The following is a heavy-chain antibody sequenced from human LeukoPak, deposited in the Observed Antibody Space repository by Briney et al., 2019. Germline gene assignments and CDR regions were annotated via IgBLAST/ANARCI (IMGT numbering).Heavy chain of an antibody. Sequence: SGGSLRLSCAASGFTFSSYSMHWVRQAPGKGLEWVALISYDGSNKYYADSVKGRFTVSRDNSKNTFFLQMNSLRTEDTAMYYCARAPESYGSGWYGLYWGQGTPVTVSS. D-gene: IGHD6-19*01. J-gene: IGHJ4*02. CDR3: ARAPESYGSGWYGLY. CDR1: GFTFSSYS. CDR2: ISYDGSNK. V-gene: IGHV3-30-3*01.